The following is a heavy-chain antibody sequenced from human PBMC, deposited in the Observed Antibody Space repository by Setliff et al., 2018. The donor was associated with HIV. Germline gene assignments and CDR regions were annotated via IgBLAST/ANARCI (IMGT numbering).Heavy chain of an antibody. CDR2: INAGNGNT. V-gene: IGHV1-3*01. D-gene: IGHD4-17*01. CDR3: ARDLTTFDAFDI. CDR1: GYTFNSYA. J-gene: IGHJ3*02. Sequence: ASVKVSCKASGYTFNSYAIHWVRQAPGQRLEWMGWINAGNGNTKYSQKFQGRVTITRDTSASTAYMDLSSLRSEDTAVYYCARDLTTFDAFDIWGQGTMVTVSS.